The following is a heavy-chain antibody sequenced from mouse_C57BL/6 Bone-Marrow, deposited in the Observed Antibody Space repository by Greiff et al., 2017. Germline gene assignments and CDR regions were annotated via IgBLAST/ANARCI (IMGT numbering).Heavy chain of an antibody. Sequence: QVQLQQSGAELVKPGASVKLSCKASGYTFTSYWMPWVKQRPGQGLEWIGEIDPSDSYTNYNQKFKGKATLTVDTSSSTAYMQLSSLTSEDSAVYYCARSLITTVVVPDYWGQGTTLTVSA. CDR2: IDPSDSYT. D-gene: IGHD1-1*01. CDR3: ARSLITTVVVPDY. J-gene: IGHJ2*01. V-gene: IGHV1-50*01. CDR1: GYTFTSYW.